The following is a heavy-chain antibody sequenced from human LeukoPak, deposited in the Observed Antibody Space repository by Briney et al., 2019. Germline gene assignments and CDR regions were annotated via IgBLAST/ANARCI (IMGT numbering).Heavy chain of an antibody. CDR3: ARARSDGGATYYYFDY. D-gene: IGHD1-26*01. V-gene: IGHV1-8*01. J-gene: IGHJ4*02. CDR2: MNPNSGNT. CDR1: GYTLTSYD. Sequence: ASLKVSCKASGYTLTSYDINWVRQATGQRLEWMGWMNPNSGNTGYAQKFQGRVTMTRNTSISTAYMELSSLRSEDTAVYYCARARSDGGATYYYFDYWGQGTLVTVSS.